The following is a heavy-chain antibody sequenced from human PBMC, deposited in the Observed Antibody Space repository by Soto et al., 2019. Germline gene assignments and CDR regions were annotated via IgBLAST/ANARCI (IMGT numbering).Heavy chain of an antibody. V-gene: IGHV3-30*18. CDR1: GFTFSSYG. J-gene: IGHJ4*02. CDR2: ISYDGSNK. CDR3: AKVGVAVPFDY. D-gene: IGHD6-19*01. Sequence: GGSLRLSCAASGFTFSSYGMHWVRQAPGKGLEWVAVISYDGSNKYYADSVKGRFTISRDNSKNTLYLQMNSLRAEDTAVYYCAKVGVAVPFDYWGRGTLVTVSS.